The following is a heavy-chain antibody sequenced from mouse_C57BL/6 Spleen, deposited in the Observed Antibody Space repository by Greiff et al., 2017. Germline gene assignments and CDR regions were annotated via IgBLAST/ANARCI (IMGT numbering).Heavy chain of an antibody. CDR3: ARDGGCYCRNYVGY. CDR1: GFTFSSYA. Sequence: EVQLLESGGGLVKPGGSLKLSCAASGFTFSSYAMSWVRQTPEKRLEWVATISDGGSYTYYPDNVKGRFTITGDNAKNNLYLQMSHLTSEDTAMYYGARDGGCYCRNYVGYWGQGTTLTVSS. D-gene: IGHD2-14*01. V-gene: IGHV5-4*01. J-gene: IGHJ2*01. CDR2: ISDGGSYT.